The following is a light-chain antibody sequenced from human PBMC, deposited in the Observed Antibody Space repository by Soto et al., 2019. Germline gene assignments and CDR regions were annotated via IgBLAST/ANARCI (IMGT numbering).Light chain of an antibody. CDR3: QQTYSTPPLT. CDR1: QSITTY. CDR2: AAS. Sequence: DIQMTQSPSSLSASVGDRVTITCRASQSITTYLNWYQQKPGTAPKLLIYAASSLESGVPSRFSGSGSGIDFTLTISSLQPEDFATYFCQQTYSTPPLTFGGGTKVEIK. V-gene: IGKV1-39*01. J-gene: IGKJ4*01.